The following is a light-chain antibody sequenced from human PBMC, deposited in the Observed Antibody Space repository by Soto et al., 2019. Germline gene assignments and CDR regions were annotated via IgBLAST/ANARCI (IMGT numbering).Light chain of an antibody. J-gene: IGKJ1*01. CDR1: QIISTH. Sequence: DIQMTQSPSSLSASVVDRVSITFRASQIISTHLSWYQQKPGKAPKLLIYAASSLQSWVPSRFTGSGSGTDFTLTISSLQPEDFATYYCQQSYTSWWTFGQGTKVDI. CDR2: AAS. CDR3: QQSYTSWWT. V-gene: IGKV1-39*01.